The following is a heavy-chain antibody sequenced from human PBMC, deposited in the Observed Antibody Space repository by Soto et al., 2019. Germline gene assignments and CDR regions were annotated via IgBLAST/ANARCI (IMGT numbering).Heavy chain of an antibody. V-gene: IGHV3-7*05. CDR1: EFTFNTYW. Sequence: EVQLVESGGGLVQPGGSLRLSCLASEFTFNTYWMNWVRQAPGRGLEWVANIKDDGSEKNYVDAVKGRFTISSNNPKNALELDMNRLSREAQAVYFCARDWGTPGRGSAVGYYYHYGMDVWGQGTTVTVSS. D-gene: IGHD6-19*01. CDR2: IKDDGSEK. CDR3: ARDWGTPGRGSAVGYYYHYGMDV. J-gene: IGHJ6*02.